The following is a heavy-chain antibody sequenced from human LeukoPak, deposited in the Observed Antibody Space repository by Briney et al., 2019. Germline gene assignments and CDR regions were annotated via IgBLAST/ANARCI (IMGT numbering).Heavy chain of an antibody. D-gene: IGHD2/OR15-2a*01. CDR2: IYHSGNT. Sequence: SETLSLTCTVSGVSINSDAYFWSWIRQPPGKGLEWIGYIYHSGNTYYNPSLKSRVIISLDTSKNQFSLKLSSVTAADTAVYYCARDISAFIYGAFDIWGQGTMVTVSS. J-gene: IGHJ3*02. CDR1: GVSINSDAYF. V-gene: IGHV4-30-2*01. CDR3: ARDISAFIYGAFDI.